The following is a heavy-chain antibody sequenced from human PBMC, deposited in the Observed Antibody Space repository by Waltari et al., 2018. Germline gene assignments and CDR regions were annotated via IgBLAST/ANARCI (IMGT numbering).Heavy chain of an antibody. V-gene: IGHV1-69-2*01. D-gene: IGHD3-10*01. CDR1: GYTFSDYY. CDR3: ATALGDNTSASRPFHL. CDR2: VDPEDGQE. J-gene: IGHJ3*01. Sequence: EVQLRQSGAELRKPGTPVKISCKASGYTFSDYYIHWVQQAPGRGLQWVGLVDPEDGQEIYAEKFQGRVTITADTSTDTAYLELSSLTSEDTAVFYCATALGDNTSASRPFHLWGQGTVITVSS.